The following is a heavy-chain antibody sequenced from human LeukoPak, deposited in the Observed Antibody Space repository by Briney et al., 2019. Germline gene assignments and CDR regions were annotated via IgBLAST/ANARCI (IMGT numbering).Heavy chain of an antibody. Sequence: GGSLRLSCAASGFTFSSYSMNWVRQAPGKGLEWVSSISSSSSYIYYADSVKGRFTISRDNAKNSLYLQMNSLRAEDTAVYYCARVPSPRYDSSGYYYDSYYGMDVWGQGTTVTVSS. J-gene: IGHJ6*02. V-gene: IGHV3-21*01. CDR3: ARVPSPRYDSSGYYYDSYYGMDV. CDR2: ISSSSSYI. D-gene: IGHD3-22*01. CDR1: GFTFSSYS.